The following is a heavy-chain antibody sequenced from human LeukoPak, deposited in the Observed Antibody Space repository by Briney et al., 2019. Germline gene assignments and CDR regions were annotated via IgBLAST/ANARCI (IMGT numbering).Heavy chain of an antibody. D-gene: IGHD3-22*01. CDR2: IYHSGST. V-gene: IGHV4-4*02. CDR1: GGSISSSNW. CDR3: ARDRYYYDSSGYIRMDV. J-gene: IGHJ6*03. Sequence: SETLSLTCAVSGGSISSSNWWSWVRQPPGKGLEWIGEIYHSGSTNYNPSLKSRVTISVDKSKNQFSLKLSSVTAADTAVYYCARDRYYYDSSGYIRMDVWGKGTTVTISS.